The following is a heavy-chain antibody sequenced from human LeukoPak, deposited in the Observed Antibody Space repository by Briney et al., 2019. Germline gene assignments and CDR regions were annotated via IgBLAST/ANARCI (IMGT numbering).Heavy chain of an antibody. CDR2: ISSSGSTI. D-gene: IGHD1-14*01. Sequence: GGSLRLSCAASGITFSSYEMNWVRQAPGKGLEWVSYISSSGSTIYYADSVKGRFTISRDNAKNSLYLQMNSLRAEDTAVYYCAREGPDHDAFDIWGQGTMVTVSS. J-gene: IGHJ3*02. V-gene: IGHV3-48*03. CDR1: GITFSSYE. CDR3: AREGPDHDAFDI.